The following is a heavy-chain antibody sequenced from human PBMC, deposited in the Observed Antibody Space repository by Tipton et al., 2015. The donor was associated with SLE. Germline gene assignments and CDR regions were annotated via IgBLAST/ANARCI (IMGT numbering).Heavy chain of an antibody. CDR1: GYSISSGYY. J-gene: IGHJ1*01. Sequence: TLSLTCDVSGYSISSGYYWAWIRQPPGSGLEWIGSINDSGNTYYNPSLKSRVTISADTSKNQFSLKLNSVTAADTAVYYCARQPLYYDSRGSSPAYFQSWGQGTPVTVSS. CDR3: ARQPLYYDSRGSSPAYFQS. CDR2: INDSGNT. V-gene: IGHV4-38-2*01. D-gene: IGHD3-22*01.